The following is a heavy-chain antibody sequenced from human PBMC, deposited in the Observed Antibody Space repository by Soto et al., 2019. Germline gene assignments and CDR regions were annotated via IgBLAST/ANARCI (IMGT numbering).Heavy chain of an antibody. J-gene: IGHJ6*02. CDR3: ARDPNFSLTFHYYGMDV. Sequence: QVQLVQSGAEVKKPGASVKISCKASGYTFTTYYLHWVRQAPGQGLAWMGIINPDTGSTSSAQNFRGRFSVTRDTSTSTVYMELYSLSSEDTAVYYCARDPNFSLTFHYYGMDVWGQGTTVTVSS. CDR1: GYTFTTYY. V-gene: IGHV1-46*01. CDR2: INPDTGST.